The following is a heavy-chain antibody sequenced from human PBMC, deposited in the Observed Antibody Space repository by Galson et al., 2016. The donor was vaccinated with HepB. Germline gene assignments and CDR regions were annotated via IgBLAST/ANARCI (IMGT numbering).Heavy chain of an antibody. CDR3: ARSTAVSGRRSWGHRDP. CDR1: GGSIDTVAFY. Sequence: SETLSLTCTLSGGSIDTVAFYWVWIRQTPGKGLEWIGSIYHTGSTYLSASLKSRVIMSVDKSMNQFSLTLRCLTVADSAVYYCARSTAVSGRRSWGHRDPWGQGTLVSVSS. V-gene: IGHV4-39*01. J-gene: IGHJ5*02. CDR2: IYHTGST. D-gene: IGHD6-19*01.